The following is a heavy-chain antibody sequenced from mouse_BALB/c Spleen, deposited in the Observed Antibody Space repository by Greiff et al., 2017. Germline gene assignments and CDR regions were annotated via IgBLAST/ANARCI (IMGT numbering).Heavy chain of an antibody. CDR3: ARKRTARATFAY. V-gene: IGHV3-6*02. CDR1: GYSITSGYY. Sequence: EVKLMESGPGLVKPSQSLSLTCSVTGYSITSGYYWNWIRQFPGNKLEWMGYISYDGSNNYNPSLKNRISITRDTSKNQFFLKLNSVTTEDTATYYCARKRTARATFAYWGQGTLVTVSA. CDR2: ISYDGSN. D-gene: IGHD3-2*01. J-gene: IGHJ3*01.